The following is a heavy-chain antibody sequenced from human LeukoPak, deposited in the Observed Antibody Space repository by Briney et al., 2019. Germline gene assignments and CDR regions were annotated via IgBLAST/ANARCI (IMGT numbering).Heavy chain of an antibody. CDR3: AAAPWWELLFFDY. V-gene: IGHV1-58*02. J-gene: IGHJ4*02. Sequence: VASVKVSCKASGYTLTTYGINWVRQARGQRLEWIGWIVVGSGNTNYAQKFQERVTITRDMSTSTAYMELSSLRSEDTAVYYCAAAPWWELLFFDYWGQGTLVTVSS. CDR1: GYTLTTYG. CDR2: IVVGSGNT. D-gene: IGHD1-26*01.